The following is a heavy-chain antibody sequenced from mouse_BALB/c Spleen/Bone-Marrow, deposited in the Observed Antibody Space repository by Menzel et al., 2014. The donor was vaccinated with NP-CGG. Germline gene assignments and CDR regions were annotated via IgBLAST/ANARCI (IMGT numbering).Heavy chain of an antibody. Sequence: VQLQQSGAELVKPGASVKLSCKASGYTFTFYWIHWVKQRPGQGLEWIGEINPSNGRTNYNEKFKNKATLTLDKSSSTAYMQLSSLTSEDSAVYFCARYDGPAWFAYWGQGTLVTVSA. CDR1: GYTFTFYW. V-gene: IGHV1S81*02. CDR3: ARYDGPAWFAY. J-gene: IGHJ3*01. CDR2: INPSNGRT. D-gene: IGHD2-3*01.